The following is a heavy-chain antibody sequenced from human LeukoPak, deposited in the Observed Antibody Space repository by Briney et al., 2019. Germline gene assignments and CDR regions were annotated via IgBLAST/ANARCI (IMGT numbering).Heavy chain of an antibody. Sequence: SETLSLTCTVSGGSISSYYWSWIRQPPGKGLEWIGYIYYSGSTNYNPSLKSRVTISVDTSKNQFPLKLSSVTAADTAVYYCARLVDLYYFDYWGQGTLVTVSS. CDR3: ARLVDLYYFDY. CDR1: GGSISSYY. J-gene: IGHJ4*02. CDR2: IYYSGST. V-gene: IGHV4-59*08.